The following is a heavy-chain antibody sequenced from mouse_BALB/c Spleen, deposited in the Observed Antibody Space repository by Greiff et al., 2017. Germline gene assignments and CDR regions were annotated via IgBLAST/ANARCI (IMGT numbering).Heavy chain of an antibody. CDR2: IRLKSNNYAT. V-gene: IGHV6-6*02. J-gene: IGHJ2*01. D-gene: IGHD2-3*01. CDR3: TRDDGYPFDY. Sequence: EVMLVESGGGLVQPGGSMKLSCVASGFTFSNYWMNWVRQSPEKGLEWVAEIRLKSNNYATHYAESVKGRFTISRDDSKSSVYLQMNNLRAEDTGIYYCTRDDGYPFDYWGQGTTLTVSS. CDR1: GFTFSNYW.